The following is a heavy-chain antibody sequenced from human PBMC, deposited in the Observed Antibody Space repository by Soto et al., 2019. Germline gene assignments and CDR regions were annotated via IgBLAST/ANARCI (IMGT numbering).Heavy chain of an antibody. V-gene: IGHV4-39*01. CDR2: IYYSGTT. J-gene: IGHJ4*02. D-gene: IGHD3-16*01. CDR3: ASGGSD. Sequence: QLQLQESGQGLVKPSETLSLPCTVSGGSISSSSYYWGWIRQPPGTVLEWIGSIYYSGTTYYIPSLKCRVTISVDTSKNQFSLKLSSVTAEDTAVYYCASGGSDWGQGTLVTVSS. CDR1: GGSISSSSYY.